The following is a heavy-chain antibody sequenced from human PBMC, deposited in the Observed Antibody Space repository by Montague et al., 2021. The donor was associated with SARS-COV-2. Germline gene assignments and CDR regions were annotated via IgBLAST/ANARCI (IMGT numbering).Heavy chain of an antibody. V-gene: IGHV3-66*01. D-gene: IGHD6-19*01. Sequence: PLRLSCAASGFTVSSNYMSWVRQAPGKGLEWVSVIYSGGSTYYADSVKGRFTISRDNSKNTLYLQMNSLRAEDTAVYYCARDSLFRSGYSSGWPDYWGQGTLVTVSS. CDR2: IYSGGST. J-gene: IGHJ4*02. CDR3: ARDSLFRSGYSSGWPDY. CDR1: GFTVSSNY.